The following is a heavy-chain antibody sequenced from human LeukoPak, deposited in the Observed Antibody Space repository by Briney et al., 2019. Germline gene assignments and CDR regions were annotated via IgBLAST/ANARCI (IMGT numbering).Heavy chain of an antibody. CDR2: IWYDGNNK. Sequence: PGRSLRLSCAASGFTFNSYGIHWVRQAPGKGLEWVAVIWYDGNNKYYADSVKGRFTISRDSSKNTLYLQMNSLKTEDTAVYYCSTVRYCTTDVCYTPFDYWGQGTLVTVSS. V-gene: IGHV3-33*01. CDR1: GFTFNSYG. J-gene: IGHJ4*02. CDR3: STVRYCTTDVCYTPFDY. D-gene: IGHD2-8*01.